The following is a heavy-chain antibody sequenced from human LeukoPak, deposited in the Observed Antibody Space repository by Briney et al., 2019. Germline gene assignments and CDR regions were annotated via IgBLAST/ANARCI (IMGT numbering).Heavy chain of an antibody. V-gene: IGHV1-2*02. D-gene: IGHD1-26*01. CDR2: INPNSGGT. J-gene: IGHJ4*02. CDR3: ARDTNSGSYYLKDNYFDY. CDR1: GYTFTGYY. Sequence: ASVNVSCKASGYTFTGYYMHWVRQAPGQGLEWMGWINPNSGGTNYAQKFQGRGTMTRDTSISTAHMELSRLRSDDTAVYYCARDTNSGSYYLKDNYFDYWGQGTLVTVSS.